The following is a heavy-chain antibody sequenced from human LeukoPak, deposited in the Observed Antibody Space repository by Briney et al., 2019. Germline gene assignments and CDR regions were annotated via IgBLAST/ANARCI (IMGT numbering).Heavy chain of an antibody. D-gene: IGHD1-20*01. V-gene: IGHV1-46*01. Sequence: ASVKVSCKASGYTFTSYYMHWVRQAPGQGLEWMGIINPSGGSTSYAQKFQGRVTMTEDTSTDTAYMELSSLRSEDTAVYYCTTSLKPSRITGSFDYWGQGTLVTVSS. CDR1: GYTFTSYY. CDR3: TTSLKPSRITGSFDY. CDR2: INPSGGST. J-gene: IGHJ4*02.